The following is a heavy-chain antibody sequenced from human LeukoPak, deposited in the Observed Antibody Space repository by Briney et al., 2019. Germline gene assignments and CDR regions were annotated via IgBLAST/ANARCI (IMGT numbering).Heavy chain of an antibody. CDR2: IYTSGST. CDR3: ARAGYLGTEPKLDY. Sequence: PSETLSLTCTVSGGSISSYHWSWLRQPAGKGLEWIGRIYTSGSTTYNPSLKSRVTMSVDTSKNQFSLKLSSVTAADTAVYYCARAGYLGTEPKLDYWGQGTLVTVSS. J-gene: IGHJ4*02. CDR1: GGSISSYH. V-gene: IGHV4-4*07. D-gene: IGHD1-1*01.